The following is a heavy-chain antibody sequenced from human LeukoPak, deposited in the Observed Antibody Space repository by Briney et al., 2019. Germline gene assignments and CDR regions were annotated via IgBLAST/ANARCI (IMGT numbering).Heavy chain of an antibody. J-gene: IGHJ4*02. CDR1: GFTFSTYD. CDR3: ARFPTANSGYDWLAYHGFDY. CDR2: IGTAGDT. Sequence: PGGSLRLSCAASGFTFSTYDMHWVRQATGKGLEWVSGIGTAGDTYYPGSVKGRFTISRDNTKNPLYLQMNSLRAEDTALYHCARFPTANSGYDWLAYHGFDYWGQGTLVTVSS. V-gene: IGHV3-13*01. D-gene: IGHD5-12*01.